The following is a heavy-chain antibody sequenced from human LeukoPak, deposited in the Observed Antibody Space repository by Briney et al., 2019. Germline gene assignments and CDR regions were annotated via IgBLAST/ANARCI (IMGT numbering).Heavy chain of an antibody. Sequence: GGSLRLSCAASGFTFSSYGMHWVRQAPGKGLDWVAVLSNDGSKKYYADSVKGRFTISRDNSKNTLSLLLSGLRAEDTAVYYCAKDRYSYAFEYSDSWGQGTLVTVSS. J-gene: IGHJ4*02. V-gene: IGHV3-30*18. CDR1: GFTFSSYG. CDR3: AKDRYSYAFEYSDS. CDR2: LSNDGSKK. D-gene: IGHD5-18*01.